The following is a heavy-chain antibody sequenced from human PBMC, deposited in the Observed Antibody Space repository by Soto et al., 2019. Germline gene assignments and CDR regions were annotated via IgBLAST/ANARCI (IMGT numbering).Heavy chain of an antibody. D-gene: IGHD3-16*01. CDR3: AADLRLGVLRYYGIDV. Sequence: QVQLVQPGAEVKKPASSVTVSCKASGGTFSSYAISWVRQAPGQGLEWMGGIIPIFATANYAQQFQGRVTITEDKSMTTADMELYRLRSEDTAMYYCAADLRLGVLRYYGIDVWGQGTTVTVSS. V-gene: IGHV1-69*06. CDR1: GGTFSSYA. CDR2: IIPIFATA. J-gene: IGHJ6*02.